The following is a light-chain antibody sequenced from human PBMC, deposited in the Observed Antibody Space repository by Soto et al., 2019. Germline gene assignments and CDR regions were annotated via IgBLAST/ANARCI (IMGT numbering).Light chain of an antibody. Sequence: DIQMTQSPSSLSASVGDGVTITCRASQGISNYLAWYQQKPGKVPKLLIYAASTLQSGVPSRFSGSGSGTDFTLTISSLQPEDVATYYCQKYNSAPPGLTFGGGTKVEIK. V-gene: IGKV1-27*01. CDR3: QKYNSAPPGLT. CDR1: QGISNY. J-gene: IGKJ4*01. CDR2: AAS.